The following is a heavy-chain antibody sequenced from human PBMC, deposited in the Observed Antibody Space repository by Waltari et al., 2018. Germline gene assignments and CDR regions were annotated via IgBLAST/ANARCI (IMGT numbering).Heavy chain of an antibody. D-gene: IGHD3-3*01. CDR2: IYGGDST. V-gene: IGHV3-66*02. J-gene: IGHJ6*02. CDR1: GFTVSRNY. Sequence: EVQLVESGGGLVQPGGSLRLSCAASGFTVSRNYMSWVRQAPGKGLEWVSFIYGGDSTYYADSVKGRFTISRDSSKNTLYLQMSSLRAEDTAVYYCARAPDDDFWSGYYMDVWGQGTTVTVSS. CDR3: ARAPDDDFWSGYYMDV.